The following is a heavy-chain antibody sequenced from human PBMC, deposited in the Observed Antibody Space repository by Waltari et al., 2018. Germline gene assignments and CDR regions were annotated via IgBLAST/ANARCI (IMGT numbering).Heavy chain of an antibody. CDR1: GFNFETYT. CDR3: VGNVASSGNYGYSDH. J-gene: IGHJ4*02. V-gene: IGHV3-9*01. CDR2: VSWNRASI. D-gene: IGHD3-22*01. Sequence: VYLVESGGALVQPGRSLALSGEAAGFNFETYTMHWVRQAPGVGLAWVSGVSWNRASIAYADSVRARFTISRTNAKKSLSLHRDSLRPEDTALYCCVGNVASSGNYGYSDHWGQGTLVTVSS.